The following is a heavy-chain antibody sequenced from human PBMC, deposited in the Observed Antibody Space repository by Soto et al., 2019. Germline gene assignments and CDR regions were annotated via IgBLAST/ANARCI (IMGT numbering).Heavy chain of an antibody. CDR3: ARFSGGSYNTYYFYYGMDV. J-gene: IGHJ6*02. D-gene: IGHD2-15*01. CDR2: ISAYNGNT. CDR1: GYTFTSHG. Sequence: GASEKVSCKASGYTFTSHGICWMRQAPGQGLEWMGWISAYNGNTKYAQDLQGRVTMTTDTSTSTAYMELRSLRSDDTAVYYCARFSGGSYNTYYFYYGMDVWGQGTTVTVSS. V-gene: IGHV1-18*01.